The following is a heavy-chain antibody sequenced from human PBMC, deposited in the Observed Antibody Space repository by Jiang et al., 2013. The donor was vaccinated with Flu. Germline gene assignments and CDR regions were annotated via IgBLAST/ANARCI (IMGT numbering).Heavy chain of an antibody. J-gene: IGHJ4*02. V-gene: IGHV3-7*03. CDR2: IKQDGSAK. CDR1: TFSNYW. CDR3: AKESLYGSGGYFDY. Sequence: TFSNYWMNWVRQAPGKGLEWVANIKQDGSAKYYADSVKGRFTISRDNSKNTLYLQMNSLRAEDTAVYYCAKESLYGSGGYFDYWGQGTLVTVSS. D-gene: IGHD3-10*01.